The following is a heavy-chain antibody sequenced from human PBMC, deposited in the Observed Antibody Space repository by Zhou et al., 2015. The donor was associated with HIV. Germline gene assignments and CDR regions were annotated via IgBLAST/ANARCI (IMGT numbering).Heavy chain of an antibody. V-gene: IGHV1-8*01. Sequence: QVQLVQSGAEVKKPGASVKVSCKASGDTLATYDINWIRQASGRGLEWLGWMNFNNGNRGYAPKFQGRVIMTRDRSLGTAYMELTTLTSEDTAIYFCARSDGWNEFKKGAYDVWGQGTVVAVSS. CDR1: GDTLATYD. CDR2: MNFNNGNR. D-gene: IGHD1-1*01. J-gene: IGHJ3*01. CDR3: ARSDGWNEFKKGAYDV.